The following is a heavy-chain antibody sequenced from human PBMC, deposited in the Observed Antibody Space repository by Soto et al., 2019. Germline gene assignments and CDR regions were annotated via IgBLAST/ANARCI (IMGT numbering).Heavy chain of an antibody. Sequence: SETLSLTCAVYGGSFSGYYWSWIRQPPGKGLEWIGEINHSGSTNYNPSLKSRVTISVDTSKNQFSLKLSSVTAADTAVYYCARGYCSSTSCYSYSSRGRFDYWGQGTLVTVSS. CDR3: ARGYCSSTSCYSYSSRGRFDY. CDR2: INHSGST. D-gene: IGHD2-2*01. J-gene: IGHJ4*02. CDR1: GGSFSGYY. V-gene: IGHV4-34*01.